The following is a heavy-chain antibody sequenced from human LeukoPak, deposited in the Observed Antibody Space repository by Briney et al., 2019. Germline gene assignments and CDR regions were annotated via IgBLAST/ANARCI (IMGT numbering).Heavy chain of an antibody. Sequence: AETLSLPCAVYGRSLSGYYWSWMRQPPGKGLEWIGEINHSGSTNYNPSLKSRVTISVDPSKNQFSLKLSSVTAADTAVYYCARGTYSSSPVTYYWGQGTLVTVSS. J-gene: IGHJ4*02. CDR2: INHSGST. D-gene: IGHD6-6*01. CDR1: GRSLSGYY. CDR3: ARGTYSSSPVTYY. V-gene: IGHV4-34*01.